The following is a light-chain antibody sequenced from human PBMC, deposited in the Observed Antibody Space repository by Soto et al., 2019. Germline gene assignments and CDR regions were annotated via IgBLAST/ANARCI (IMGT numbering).Light chain of an antibody. CDR2: AVS. CDR1: NSDVGGYNF. J-gene: IGLJ2*01. Sequence: QSALTQPRSVSGSPGQSVTISCTGTNSDVGGYNFVSWYQQLPGKAPKLMISAVSQRPSGVPDRFSGSKSGNTASLTISGLQADDEADYFCCSYTSKSSLIFGGGTKVTVL. V-gene: IGLV2-11*01. CDR3: CSYTSKSSLI.